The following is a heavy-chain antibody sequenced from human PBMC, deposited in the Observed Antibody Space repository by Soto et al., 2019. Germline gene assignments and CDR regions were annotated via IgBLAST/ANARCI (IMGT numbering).Heavy chain of an antibody. J-gene: IGHJ3*02. CDR2: ISAYNGNT. D-gene: IGHD4-17*01. V-gene: IGHV1-18*01. Sequence: GASVKVSCKASGYTFTSYGISWVRQAPGQGLEWKGWISAYNGNTNYAQKLQGRVTMTTDTSTSTAYMELRSLRSDDTAVYYCARRTTVTTASSPGAFDIWGQGTMVTVSS. CDR3: ARRTTVTTASSPGAFDI. CDR1: GYTFTSYG.